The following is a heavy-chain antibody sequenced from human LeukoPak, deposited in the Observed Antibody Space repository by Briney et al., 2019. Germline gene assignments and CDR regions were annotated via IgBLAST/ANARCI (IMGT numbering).Heavy chain of an antibody. D-gene: IGHD3-22*01. Sequence: GGSLRLSCAASGFTFSNAWMTWVRQAPGKGLEWVANINQDGNKQHYVDSVEGRFTISRDNAKNSLYLQMNSLTAEDTAVYYCARDPYVSAYGAFDIWGLGTRVTVSS. CDR3: ARDPYVSAYGAFDI. CDR1: GFTFSNAW. V-gene: IGHV3-7*01. J-gene: IGHJ3*02. CDR2: INQDGNKQ.